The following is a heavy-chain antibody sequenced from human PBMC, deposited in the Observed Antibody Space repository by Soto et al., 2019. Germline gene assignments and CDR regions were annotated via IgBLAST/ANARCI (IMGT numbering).Heavy chain of an antibody. V-gene: IGHV1-2*02. CDR1: GVSFTGYY. D-gene: IGHD3-3*01. J-gene: IGHJ5*02. CDR2: INAHSGGT. Sequence: ASVKVSCKASGVSFTGYYIHWLRQARGQGLEWMGWINAHSGGTEYAQKFQGRVTLTRDTSISTAYMTLSSLRSDDTAIYYCAKDLTKQTDYWLQPWGQATQVTVS. CDR3: AKDLTKQTDYWLQP.